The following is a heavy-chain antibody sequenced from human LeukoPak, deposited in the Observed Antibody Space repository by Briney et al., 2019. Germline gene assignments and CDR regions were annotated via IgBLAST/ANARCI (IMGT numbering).Heavy chain of an antibody. Sequence: IPSETLSLTCTVSGGSISGNAWSWIRQTPEKGLEWMGHIHTSGASRYYPSLESRLTLSIDTSRNHLSLKLTSVTAADTAVYFCARLGSYHDFWGQGALVTVSS. V-gene: IGHV4-4*09. CDR2: IHTSGAS. D-gene: IGHD1-26*01. J-gene: IGHJ4*02. CDR1: GGSISGNA. CDR3: ARLGSYHDF.